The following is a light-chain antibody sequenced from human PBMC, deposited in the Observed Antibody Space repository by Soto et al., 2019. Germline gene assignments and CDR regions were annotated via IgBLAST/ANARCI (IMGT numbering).Light chain of an antibody. CDR1: QTISSW. J-gene: IGKJ1*01. V-gene: IGKV1-5*03. CDR2: KAS. CDR3: QHYNSYSEA. Sequence: IQMTQSPSTLSGSVGYRVTISCRASQTISSWLAWYQQKPGKAPKXLIYKASTLKGGVPSRFSGSVSGTEGTITISSLQPDDGSTYYCQHYNSYSEAFGQGTKVDIK.